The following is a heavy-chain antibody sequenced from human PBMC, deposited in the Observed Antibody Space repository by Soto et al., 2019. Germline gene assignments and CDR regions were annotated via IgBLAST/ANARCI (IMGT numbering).Heavy chain of an antibody. Sequence: QVQLVQSGAEVKKPGSSVKVSCKASGGTFSTYTIIWVRQAPGQGLEWMGRILPMLDITNSAQRFQGRVTITAEKSTSTGYLELSSLRSEDTAVYYCTLGSWSAETFDIWGRGTMVTVSS. J-gene: IGHJ3*02. D-gene: IGHD6-13*01. CDR3: TLGSWSAETFDI. CDR2: ILPMLDIT. V-gene: IGHV1-69*02. CDR1: GGTFSTYT.